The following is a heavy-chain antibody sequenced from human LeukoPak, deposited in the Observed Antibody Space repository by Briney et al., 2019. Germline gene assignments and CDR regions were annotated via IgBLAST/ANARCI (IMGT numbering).Heavy chain of an antibody. CDR3: ARAVRDYDFWSGYPLFDY. J-gene: IGHJ4*02. D-gene: IGHD3-3*01. Sequence: PWETLSPTCTVSGGSISSYYWSWIRQPPGKGLEWFGYIYYSGSANYNPSLKSRVTTSVDTSKNQFSLKLSSVTAADTAVYYCARAVRDYDFWSGYPLFDYWGQGTLVTVSS. CDR1: GGSISSYY. CDR2: IYYSGSA. V-gene: IGHV4-59*01.